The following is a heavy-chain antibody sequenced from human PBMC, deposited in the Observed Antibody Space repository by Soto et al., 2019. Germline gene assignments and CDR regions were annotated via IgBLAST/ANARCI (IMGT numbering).Heavy chain of an antibody. CDR3: AREIMPLTNDWYFDL. Sequence: SETLSLTCTVSGGSINGGFHSWSWIRQPPGKGLEWIGHIFDSGSTYYNPSLKSRLTISVDTSKNQFSLRLSSVTAADTAVYYCAREIMPLTNDWYFDLWGRGTLVTVSS. CDR2: IFDSGST. V-gene: IGHV4-30-4*01. CDR1: GGSINGGFHS. D-gene: IGHD2-8*01. J-gene: IGHJ2*01.